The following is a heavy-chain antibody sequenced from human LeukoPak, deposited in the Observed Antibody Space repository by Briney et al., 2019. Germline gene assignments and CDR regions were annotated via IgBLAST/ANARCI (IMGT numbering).Heavy chain of an antibody. CDR3: ARRGLRGSGSDG. CDR1: GVSMSSGAFY. Sequence: SETLSLTCTVSGVSMSSGAFYWSWIRQHPGKGLEWIGNIYYSGSTYYNPSLKSRVTISVDRSKNQFSLKLSSVTAADTAVYYCARRGLRGSGSDGWGQGTLVTVSS. V-gene: IGHV4-31*03. J-gene: IGHJ4*02. D-gene: IGHD5-24*01. CDR2: IYYSGST.